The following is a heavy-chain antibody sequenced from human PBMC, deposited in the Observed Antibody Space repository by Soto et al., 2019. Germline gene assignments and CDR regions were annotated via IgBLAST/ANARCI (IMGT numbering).Heavy chain of an antibody. J-gene: IGHJ4*02. CDR2: VYYTGDT. D-gene: IGHD1-1*01. CDR3: VRWKLMGTFDY. V-gene: IGHV4-39*01. CDR1: GASISTPGSS. Sequence: PAETLSLTCTFSGASISTPGSSWGWVRESPGTGLQWLGFVYYTGDTYYSPSFKSRVTMSVDTSKNQLSMTLRSMTAADTALFYCVRWKLMGTFDYWGQVALVTVS.